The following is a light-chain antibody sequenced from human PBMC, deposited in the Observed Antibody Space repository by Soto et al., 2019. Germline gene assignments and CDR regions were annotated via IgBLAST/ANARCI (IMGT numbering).Light chain of an antibody. Sequence: EVVLTQSPATLSVSPGDRVTLSCRASQGVSSNLAWYQQKPGQAPRLLIYGASNRATGIPDRFSGSGSGTDFTLTISRLEPEDFAVYYCQQYGSSGTFGQGTKVDI. CDR1: QGVSSN. CDR3: QQYGSSGT. J-gene: IGKJ1*01. CDR2: GAS. V-gene: IGKV3-20*01.